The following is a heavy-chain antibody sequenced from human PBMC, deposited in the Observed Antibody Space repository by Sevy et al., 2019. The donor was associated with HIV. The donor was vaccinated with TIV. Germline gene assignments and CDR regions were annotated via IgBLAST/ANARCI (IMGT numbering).Heavy chain of an antibody. V-gene: IGHV1-2*02. Sequence: ASVKVSCKASGYSFTAYYMHWVRQAPGHGLEWMGWINPNSGDTEYAQKFQGRVTMTTDTSINTAYMESSRLRSDETAVFYCARDRMIFGGQGGMDVWGQGTTVTVSS. D-gene: IGHD3-3*01. CDR3: ARDRMIFGGQGGMDV. CDR2: INPNSGDT. CDR1: GYSFTAYY. J-gene: IGHJ6*02.